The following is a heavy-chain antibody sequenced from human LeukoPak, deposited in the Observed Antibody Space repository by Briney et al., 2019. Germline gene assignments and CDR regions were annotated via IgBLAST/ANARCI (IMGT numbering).Heavy chain of an antibody. J-gene: IGHJ1*01. CDR2: IYSSGRT. D-gene: IGHD2-21*01. V-gene: IGHV3-53*01. CDR3: ARDPVAVMEDHH. CDR1: GFTVSGTY. Sequence: GGSLRLSCAASGFTVSGTYMSWVRQPPGKGLEWVSLIYSSGRTYHADSVKGRFIISRDNSKNTLYLQMNSLRAEDTAVYYCARDPVAVMEDHHWGQGTLVTVSS.